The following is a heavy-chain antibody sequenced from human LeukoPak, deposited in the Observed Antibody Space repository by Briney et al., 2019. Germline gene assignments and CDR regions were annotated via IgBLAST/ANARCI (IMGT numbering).Heavy chain of an antibody. V-gene: IGHV3-30*03. CDR3: ATWVSLDY. CDR1: GFTFSSYG. CDR2: ISYDGSNK. J-gene: IGHJ4*02. D-gene: IGHD3-16*01. Sequence: GRSLRLSCGASGFTFSSYGMHWVRQAPGKGLEWVAVISYDGSNKYYADSVKGRFTISRDNSKNTLYLQMNSLRAEDTAVYYCATWVSLDYWGQGTLVTVSS.